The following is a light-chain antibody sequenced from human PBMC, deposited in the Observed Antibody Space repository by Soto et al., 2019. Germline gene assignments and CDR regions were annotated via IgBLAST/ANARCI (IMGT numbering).Light chain of an antibody. Sequence: QPVLTQSSSASASLGSSVKLTCTLSSGHSSYIIAWHQQQPGKAPRYLMKLEGSGSYHTGSGVPDRFSGSSSGADRYLTIANRQVEDEADYYGETGDSNTRVFGGGTKVTVL. J-gene: IGLJ3*02. CDR1: SGHSSYI. V-gene: IGLV4-60*02. CDR2: LEGSGSY. CDR3: ETGDSNTRV.